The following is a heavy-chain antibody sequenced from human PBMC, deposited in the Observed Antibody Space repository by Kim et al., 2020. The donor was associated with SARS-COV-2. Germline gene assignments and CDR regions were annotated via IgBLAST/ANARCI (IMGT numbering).Heavy chain of an antibody. Sequence: SESLSLTCAVYGGSFSGYYWSWIRQPPGKGLEWIGEINHSGSTNYNPSLKSRVTISVDTSKNQFSLKLSSVTAADTAVYYCARAWALDDILTTFDPWGQGTLVTVSS. CDR1: GGSFSGYY. CDR3: ARAWALDDILTTFDP. CDR2: INHSGST. D-gene: IGHD3-9*01. J-gene: IGHJ5*02. V-gene: IGHV4-34*01.